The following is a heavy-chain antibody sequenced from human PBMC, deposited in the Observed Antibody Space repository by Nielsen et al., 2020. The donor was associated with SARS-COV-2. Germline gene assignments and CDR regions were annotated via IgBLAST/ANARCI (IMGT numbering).Heavy chain of an antibody. J-gene: IGHJ4*02. CDR2: IYYSGST. D-gene: IGHD5-18*01. CDR3: ARGEAESVYSYGLGY. Sequence: GSLRLSCTVSGGSISSYYWSWIRQPPGKGLEWIGYIYYSGSTNYNPSLKSRVTISVDTSKNQFSLKLSSVIAADTAVYYCARGEAESVYSYGLGYWGQGTLVTVSS. CDR1: GGSISSYY. V-gene: IGHV4-59*01.